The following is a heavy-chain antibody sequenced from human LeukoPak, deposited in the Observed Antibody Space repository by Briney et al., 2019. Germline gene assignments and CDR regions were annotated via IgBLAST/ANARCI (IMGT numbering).Heavy chain of an antibody. CDR1: GGSISSSSYY. CDR3: ASSAMVRGAQGY. V-gene: IGHV4-39*01. D-gene: IGHD3-10*01. Sequence: SETLSLTCTVSGGSISSSSYYWGWIRQPPGKGLEWIGSIYYSGSTYYNPSLKSRVTISVDTSKNQFSLKLSSVTAADTAVYYCASSAMVRGAQGYWGQGTLVTVSS. CDR2: IYYSGST. J-gene: IGHJ4*02.